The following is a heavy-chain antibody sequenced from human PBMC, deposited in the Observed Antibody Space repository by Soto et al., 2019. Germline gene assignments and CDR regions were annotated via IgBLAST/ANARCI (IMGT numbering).Heavy chain of an antibody. J-gene: IGHJ6*02. CDR1: GGSISSGGYY. CDR2: INHSGST. V-gene: IGHV4-39*07. Sequence: PPETLSLTCTVSGGSISSGGYYWSWIRQHPGKGLEWIGEINHSGSTNYNPSLKSRVTISVDTSKNQFSLKLSSVTAADTAVYYCARGLVRGVLLLSSRMDVWGQGTTVTVSS. D-gene: IGHD3-10*01. CDR3: ARGLVRGVLLLSSRMDV.